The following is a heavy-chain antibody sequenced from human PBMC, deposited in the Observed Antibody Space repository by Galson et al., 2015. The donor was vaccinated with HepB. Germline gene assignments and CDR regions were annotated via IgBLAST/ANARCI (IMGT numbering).Heavy chain of an antibody. CDR2: IIPLFGMS. D-gene: IGHD3-22*01. CDR3: VIKYFDTSGYFDF. Sequence: SVKVSCKASGGTFSNYIISWVRQAPGQGLEWMGKIIPLFGMSNYAQDFQDRVTITADKSTNITDMEMHSLTSGDTAVYFCVIKYFDTSGYFDFWGQGTLVTVSS. J-gene: IGHJ4*02. V-gene: IGHV1-69*02. CDR1: GGTFSNYI.